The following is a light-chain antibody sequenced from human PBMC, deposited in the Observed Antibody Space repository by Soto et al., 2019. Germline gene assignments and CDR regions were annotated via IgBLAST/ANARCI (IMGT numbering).Light chain of an antibody. CDR2: SNN. CDR3: AAWDDSLNGYV. V-gene: IGLV1-44*01. Sequence: QSVLIQPPSASGTPGQRVTISCSGSSSNIGSNTVNWYQQLPGTAPKLLIYSNNQRPSGVPDRFSGSKSGTSASLAISGLQSEDEADYYGAAWDDSLNGYVFGTGTKVTVL. CDR1: SSNIGSNT. J-gene: IGLJ1*01.